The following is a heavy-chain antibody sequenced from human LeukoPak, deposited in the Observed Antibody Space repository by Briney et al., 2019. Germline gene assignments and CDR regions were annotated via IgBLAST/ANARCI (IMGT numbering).Heavy chain of an antibody. D-gene: IGHD1-26*01. CDR3: ARRGYHDYSGFDY. CDR2: ISSSGSTI. V-gene: IGHV3-11*04. Sequence: LSLTCAVYGGSFSDYYWSWIRQASGKGLEWVSYISSSGSTIYYADSVKGRFTISRDNSKNSLYLQMKSLRAEDTALYYCARRGYHDYSGFDYWGQGTLVTVSS. CDR1: GGSFSDYY. J-gene: IGHJ4*02.